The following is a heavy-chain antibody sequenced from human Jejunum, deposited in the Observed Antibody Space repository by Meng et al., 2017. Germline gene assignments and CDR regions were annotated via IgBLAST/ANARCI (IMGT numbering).Heavy chain of an antibody. J-gene: IGHJ4*02. CDR1: GASFSGYK. CDR3: ARRLPYFDTGFYDF. Sequence: QVQSQQWGAGLFGPSETLSLTCAVYGASFSGYKWNWIRQPPGKGLEWIGEINHSGSTTYNPSLKSRVTMSVDTSKNQFSLKVDSVSAADTAVYYCARRLPYFDTGFYDFWGQGTLVTVSS. D-gene: IGHD3-9*01. V-gene: IGHV4-34*01. CDR2: INHSGST.